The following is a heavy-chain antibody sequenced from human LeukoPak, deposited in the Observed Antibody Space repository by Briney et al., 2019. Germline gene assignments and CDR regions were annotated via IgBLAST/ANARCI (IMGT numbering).Heavy chain of an antibody. Sequence: PGGSLRLSCAASGFTFRSYEMNCVRQAPGKGLEWLSYISSSTYTIYYADSVKGRFTIPRDNAKNSLYLQMNSLRAEDSAVYYCARRFGDYLDYWGQGTLVTVSS. CDR2: ISSSTYTI. CDR3: ARRFGDYLDY. J-gene: IGHJ4*02. CDR1: GFTFRSYE. V-gene: IGHV3-48*03. D-gene: IGHD3-10*01.